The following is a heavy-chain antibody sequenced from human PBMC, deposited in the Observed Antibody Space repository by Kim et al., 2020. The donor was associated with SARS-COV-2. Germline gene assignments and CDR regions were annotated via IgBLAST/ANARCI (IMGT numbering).Heavy chain of an antibody. CDR2: INHSGST. V-gene: IGHV4-34*01. CDR1: GGSFSGYY. CDR3: ARGRRAAGLPGDLDY. Sequence: SETLSLTCAVYGGSFSGYYWSWIRQPPGKGLEWIGEINHSGSTNYNPSLKSRVTISVDTSKNQFSLKLSSVTAADTAVYYCARGRRAAGLPGDLDYWGQGTLVTVSS. D-gene: IGHD6-13*01. J-gene: IGHJ4*02.